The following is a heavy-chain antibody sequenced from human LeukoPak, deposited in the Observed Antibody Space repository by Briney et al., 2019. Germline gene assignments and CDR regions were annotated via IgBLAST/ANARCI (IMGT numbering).Heavy chain of an antibody. CDR1: GGTFSSYA. CDR3: ARAGGSIAAAGTVFGWFDP. V-gene: IGHV1-69*04. D-gene: IGHD6-13*01. J-gene: IGHJ5*02. CDR2: IIPILGIA. Sequence: SVKVSCKASGGTFSSYAISWVRQAPGQGLEWMGRIIPILGIANYAQEFQGRVTITADKSTSTAYMELSSLRSEDTAVYYCARAGGSIAAAGTVFGWFDPWGQGTLVTVSS.